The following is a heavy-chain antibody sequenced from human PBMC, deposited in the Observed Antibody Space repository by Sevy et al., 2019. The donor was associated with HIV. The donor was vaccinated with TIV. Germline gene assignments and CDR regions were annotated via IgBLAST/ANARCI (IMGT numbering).Heavy chain of an antibody. CDR1: GDSVSSNSAA. D-gene: IGHD3-22*01. Sequence: KQSQTLSLTCAISGDSVSSNSAAWNWIRQSPSRGLEWLGRTYYRSKWYNDYAVSVKSRITINPDTPKNHFSLQLNSVTPEDTAGYYCAGGRDSRGYYRRYYCYGMDVWGQGTTVTVSS. CDR3: AGGRDSRGYYRRYYCYGMDV. V-gene: IGHV6-1*01. CDR2: TYYRSKWYN. J-gene: IGHJ6*02.